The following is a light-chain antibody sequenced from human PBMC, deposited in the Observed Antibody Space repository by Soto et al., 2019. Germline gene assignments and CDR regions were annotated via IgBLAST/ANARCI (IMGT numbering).Light chain of an antibody. CDR1: SSNIGSNF. CDR2: YNN. V-gene: IGLV1-47*02. Sequence: QSVLTQPPSASGTPGQRVTISCSGSSSNIGSNFVYWYQQVPGTAPKLLIYYNNERPSGVPDRVSGSKSGTSASLAISGLRSEDEADYYCATWDDRLSGHWVFGGGTKMTVL. J-gene: IGLJ3*02. CDR3: ATWDDRLSGHWV.